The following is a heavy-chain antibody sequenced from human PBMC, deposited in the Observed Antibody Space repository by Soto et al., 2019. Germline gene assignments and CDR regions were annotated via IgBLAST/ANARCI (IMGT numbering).Heavy chain of an antibody. D-gene: IGHD3-16*02. CDR2: VSAYNGYT. CDR1: GYIFTNYG. J-gene: IGHJ4*02. CDR3: ARAPRIVTPESGIRDFGY. Sequence: ASVKVSCKASGYIFTNYGISWVRLAPGQGLEWMGWVSAYNGYTNYAQKVQGRVTMTTDTSTTTAFLEVRSLRFDDTAVYYCARAPRIVTPESGIRDFGYWGQGSLVTVSS. V-gene: IGHV1-18*01.